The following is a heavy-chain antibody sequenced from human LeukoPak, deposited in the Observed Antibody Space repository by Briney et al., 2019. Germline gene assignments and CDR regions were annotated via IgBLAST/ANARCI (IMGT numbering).Heavy chain of an antibody. CDR3: ARWGDGFDI. J-gene: IGHJ3*02. D-gene: IGHD7-27*01. Sequence: GGSLRLPCGASGFTFSRYSMNWVGQAPGKGLEWVSYISTSSSSIYYTDSVKGRFTISRDNAKNSLYLQLNSLRDEDTAVYYCARWGDGFDIWGQGTMVTVSS. V-gene: IGHV3-48*02. CDR2: ISTSSSSI. CDR1: GFTFSRYS.